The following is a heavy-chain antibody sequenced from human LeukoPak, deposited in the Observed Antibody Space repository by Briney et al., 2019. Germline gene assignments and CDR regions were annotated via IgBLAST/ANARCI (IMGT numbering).Heavy chain of an antibody. J-gene: IGHJ4*02. Sequence: ASVKVSCKASGGTFSSYAISWVRQAPGQGLEWMGGIIPIFGTANYAQKFQGRVTITADESTSTAYMELSSLRSEDTAVYYCARDGAVDYYGSGSYYNVFDYWGQGTWSPSPQ. CDR2: IIPIFGTA. D-gene: IGHD3-10*01. CDR3: ARDGAVDYYGSGSYYNVFDY. CDR1: GGTFSSYA. V-gene: IGHV1-69*13.